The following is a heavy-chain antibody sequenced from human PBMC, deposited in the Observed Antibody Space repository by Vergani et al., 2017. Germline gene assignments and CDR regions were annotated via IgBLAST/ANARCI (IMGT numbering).Heavy chain of an antibody. CDR1: GGSFSGYY. J-gene: IGHJ4*02. D-gene: IGHD6-19*01. CDR3: ARARQWLGRYFDY. Sequence: QVQLQQWGAGLLKPSETLSLTCAVYGGSFSGYYWSWIRQPPGKGLEWIGEINHSGSTNYNPSLKSRVTISVDTSKNQFSLKRSSVTAADTAVYYCARARQWLGRYFDYWGQGTLVTVSS. V-gene: IGHV4-34*01. CDR2: INHSGST.